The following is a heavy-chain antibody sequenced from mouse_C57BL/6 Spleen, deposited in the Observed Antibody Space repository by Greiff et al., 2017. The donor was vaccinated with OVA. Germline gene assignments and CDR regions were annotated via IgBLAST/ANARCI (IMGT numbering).Heavy chain of an antibody. CDR3: ARSGLDYGDYYAMDY. CDR2: IYPGDGDT. Sequence: QVQLQQSGAELVKPGASVKISCKASGYAFSSYWMNWVKQRPGKGLEWIGQIYPGDGDTNYNGKFKGKATLTADKSSSTAYMQLSSLTSEDSAVYFCARSGLDYGDYYAMDYWGQGTSVTVSS. D-gene: IGHD2-4*01. V-gene: IGHV1-80*01. J-gene: IGHJ4*01. CDR1: GYAFSSYW.